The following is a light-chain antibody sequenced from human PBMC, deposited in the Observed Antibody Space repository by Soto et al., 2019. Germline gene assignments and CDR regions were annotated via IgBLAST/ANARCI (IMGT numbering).Light chain of an antibody. CDR3: SSYTSSNTQV. J-gene: IGLJ2*01. CDR2: DVS. CDR1: SSDVGGYHY. Sequence: QSVLTQPASVSGSPGQSITISCTGTSSDVGGYHYVSWYQQHPGKAPKLMIYDVSNRPSGVSNRFSGSKSGNTASLTISGLQAEDEADYYCSSYTSSNTQVFGGGPKVTVL. V-gene: IGLV2-14*01.